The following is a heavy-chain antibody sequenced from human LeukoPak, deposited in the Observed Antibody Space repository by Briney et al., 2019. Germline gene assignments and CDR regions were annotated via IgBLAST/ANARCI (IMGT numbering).Heavy chain of an antibody. CDR1: GFTFSSYA. V-gene: IGHV3-23*01. CDR2: ISGSGDNT. J-gene: IGHJ4*02. D-gene: IGHD6-6*01. CDR3: AKWKYSNSGIDDY. Sequence: GGSLRLSCAASGFTFSSYAMSWVRQVPGKGLEWVSVISGSGDNTYYADSVKGRFTISGDNSKNMLYLQMNSLRAEDTAVYYCAKWKYSNSGIDDYWGQGTLVTVSS.